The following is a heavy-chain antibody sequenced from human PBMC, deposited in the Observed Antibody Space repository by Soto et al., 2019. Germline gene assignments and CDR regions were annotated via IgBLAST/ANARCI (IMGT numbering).Heavy chain of an antibody. CDR2: INPNSGGT. Sequence: ASVKVSCKASGYTFTGYYMHWVRQAPGQGLEWMGWINPNSGGTNYAQKFQGRVTMTRDTSTSTAYMELSRLRSEDTAVYYCARDIKRITMIVVVPLNYFDYWGQGTLVTVSS. CDR3: ARDIKRITMIVVVPLNYFDY. J-gene: IGHJ4*02. D-gene: IGHD3-22*01. CDR1: GYTFTGYY. V-gene: IGHV1-2*02.